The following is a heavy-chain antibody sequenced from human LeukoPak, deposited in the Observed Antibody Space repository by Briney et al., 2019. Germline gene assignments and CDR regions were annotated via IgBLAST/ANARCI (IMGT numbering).Heavy chain of an antibody. D-gene: IGHD2-8*01. CDR1: GYSISIGYY. V-gene: IGHV4-38-2*01. CDR2: IYHSGST. Sequence: SETLSLTCAVSGYSISIGYYWGWIRQPPGKGLEWIGSIYHSGSTYYNPSLKSRVTISVDTSKNQFSLKLSSVTAADTAVYYCASSASIVLMVYATDYWGQGTLVTVSS. J-gene: IGHJ4*02. CDR3: ASSASIVLMVYATDY.